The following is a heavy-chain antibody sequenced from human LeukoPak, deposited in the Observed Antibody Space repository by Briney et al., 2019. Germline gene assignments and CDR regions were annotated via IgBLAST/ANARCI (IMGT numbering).Heavy chain of an antibody. D-gene: IGHD2-2*01. CDR1: GYTFSNFG. J-gene: IGHJ4*02. Sequence: ASVKVSCKASGYTFSNFGISWVRQAPGQGLEWMGWISGNNDNPNYGQKFQGRLTVTTDSSTSTAYMELRNLRSDDTVVYYCARDGTSTDDYWGQGTLVTVSS. CDR2: ISGNNDNP. V-gene: IGHV1-18*01. CDR3: ARDGTSTDDY.